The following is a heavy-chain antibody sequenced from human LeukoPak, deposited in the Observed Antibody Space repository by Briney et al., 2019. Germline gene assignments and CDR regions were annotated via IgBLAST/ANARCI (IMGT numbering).Heavy chain of an antibody. CDR3: ARDALGAIDY. D-gene: IGHD1-26*01. J-gene: IGHJ4*02. V-gene: IGHV3-53*05. CDR1: RFTVSSNY. Sequence: PGGSLRLSCAASRFTVSSNYMSWVRQAPGKGLEWVSAIYSGGSTYYADSVKGRFTISRDNPKNTLYLQMNSLRTEDTAVYYCARDALGAIDYWGQGTLVTVSS. CDR2: IYSGGST.